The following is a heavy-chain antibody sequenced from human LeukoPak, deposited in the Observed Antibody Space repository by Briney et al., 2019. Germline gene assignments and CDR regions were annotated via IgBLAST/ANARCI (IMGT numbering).Heavy chain of an antibody. D-gene: IGHD6-13*01. CDR2: ISYDGSNK. J-gene: IGHJ3*02. V-gene: IGHV3-30*18. CDR1: GFTFSNYW. CDR3: AKDSYSSSWYDAFDI. Sequence: PGGSLRLSCAASGFTFSNYWMNWVRQAPGKGLEWVAVISYDGSNKYYADSVKGRFTISRDNSKNTLYLQMNSLRAEDTAVYYCAKDSYSSSWYDAFDIWGQGTMVTVSS.